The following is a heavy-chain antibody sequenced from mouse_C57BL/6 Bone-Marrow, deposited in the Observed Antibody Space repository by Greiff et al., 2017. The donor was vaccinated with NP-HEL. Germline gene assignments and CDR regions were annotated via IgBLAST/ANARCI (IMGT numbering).Heavy chain of an antibody. D-gene: IGHD1-1*01. V-gene: IGHV1-18*01. Sequence: EVKLVESGPELVKPGASVKIPCKASGYTFTDYNMDWVKQSHGKSLEWIGDINPNNGGTIYNQKFKGKATLTVDKSSSTAYMELRSLTSEDTAVYYCARRGIYYYGSSYGDYAMDYWGQGTSVTVSS. CDR2: INPNNGGT. J-gene: IGHJ4*01. CDR1: GYTFTDYN. CDR3: ARRGIYYYGSSYGDYAMDY.